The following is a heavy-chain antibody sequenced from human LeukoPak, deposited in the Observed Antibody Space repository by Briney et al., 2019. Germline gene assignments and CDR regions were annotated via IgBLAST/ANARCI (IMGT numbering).Heavy chain of an antibody. J-gene: IGHJ6*03. D-gene: IGHD3-3*01. CDR2: INPNSGGT. Sequence: ASVKVSCKASGYTFTGYYMHWVRQAPGQGLEWMGWINPNSGGTNYAQKFQGRVTMTRDTSISTAYMELSSLRSEDTAVYYCARASRNNFWSGYIYYYYCMDVWGKGTTVTVSS. CDR1: GYTFTGYY. V-gene: IGHV1-2*02. CDR3: ARASRNNFWSGYIYYYYCMDV.